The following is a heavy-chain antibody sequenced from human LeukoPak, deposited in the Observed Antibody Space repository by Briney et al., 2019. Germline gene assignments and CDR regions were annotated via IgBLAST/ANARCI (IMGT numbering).Heavy chain of an antibody. CDR3: AREASGWDSVVDY. D-gene: IGHD6-19*01. CDR1: GFTFSSYS. V-gene: IGHV3-21*04. J-gene: IGHJ4*02. CDR2: ISSSSSYI. Sequence: PGGSLRLSCAASGFTFSSYSMNWVRQAPGKGLEWVSSISSSSSYIYYADSVKGRFTISRDNAKNSLYLQMNSLRAEDTAVYYCAREASGWDSVVDYWGQGTLVTVSS.